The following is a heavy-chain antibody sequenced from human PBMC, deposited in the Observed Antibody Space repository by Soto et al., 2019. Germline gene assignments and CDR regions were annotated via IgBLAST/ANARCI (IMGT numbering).Heavy chain of an antibody. D-gene: IGHD3-10*01. V-gene: IGHV4-59*01. CDR3: ARAPRGNYGYPSYFDY. CDR2: IYYSGST. CDR1: DGSISSYY. Sequence: LSLTCTVSDGSISSYYWSWIRQPPGKGLEWIGYIYYSGSTNYNPSLKSRVTISVDTSKNQFSLKLSSVTAADTAVYYCARAPRGNYGYPSYFDYWGQGTLVTVSS. J-gene: IGHJ4*02.